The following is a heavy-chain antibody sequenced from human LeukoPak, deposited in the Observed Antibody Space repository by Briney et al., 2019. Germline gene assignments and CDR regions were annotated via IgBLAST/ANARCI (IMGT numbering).Heavy chain of an antibody. CDR1: GFTFSSYA. CDR3: ANKRLTNYDILTGF. CDR2: ISGSGGST. Sequence: PGGSLRLSCAASGFTFSSYAMSWVRQAPGKGLEWVSAISGSGGSTYYADSVKGRFTISRDNSKNTLYLQMNSLRAEDTAAYYCANKRLTNYDILTGFWGQGTLVTVSS. J-gene: IGHJ4*02. V-gene: IGHV3-23*01. D-gene: IGHD3-9*01.